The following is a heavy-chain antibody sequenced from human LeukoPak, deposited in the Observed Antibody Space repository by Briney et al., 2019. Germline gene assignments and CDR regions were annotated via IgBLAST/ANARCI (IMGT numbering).Heavy chain of an antibody. V-gene: IGHV4-61*03. CDR2: HSGNS. Sequence: SETLSLTCTVSGASVSSNSYHWSWIRQAPGKGLEWIGHSGNSDYKPSLKSRITISTDTSNNHFSLNLVSVTAADTAAYYCAKVRAPSGWFNSDYWGQGTLVTVSS. D-gene: IGHD6-19*01. CDR1: GASVSSNSYH. J-gene: IGHJ4*02. CDR3: AKVRAPSGWFNSDY.